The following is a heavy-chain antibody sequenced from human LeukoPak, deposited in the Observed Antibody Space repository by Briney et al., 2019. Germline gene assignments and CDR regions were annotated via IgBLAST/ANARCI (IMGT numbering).Heavy chain of an antibody. V-gene: IGHV3-21*01. CDR2: ISTSGSYM. Sequence: GGSLRLSCAASGFTFSSYSMNWVRQAPGKGLAWVSSISTSGSYMYYADSVKGRFTISRDNAKNSLFLQMNSLRADDTAVYYCARDNVEVTTMGGTFDPWGQGTLVTVSS. CDR3: ARDNVEVTTMGGTFDP. J-gene: IGHJ5*02. D-gene: IGHD5-24*01. CDR1: GFTFSSYS.